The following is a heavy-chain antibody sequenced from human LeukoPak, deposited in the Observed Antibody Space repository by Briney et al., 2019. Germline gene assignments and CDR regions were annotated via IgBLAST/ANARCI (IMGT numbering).Heavy chain of an antibody. CDR2: INEDGSST. CDR3: TTDAFGARDS. Sequence: PGESLRLSCAASGYTFSRYWMHWVRQGPGKGLVWVSRINEDGSSTSYAESVRGRFTISRDNAKNTLYLQMNGLRAEDAAVYYCTTDAFGARDSWGQGTLVTVSS. CDR1: GYTFSRYW. D-gene: IGHD3-10*01. V-gene: IGHV3-74*01. J-gene: IGHJ4*02.